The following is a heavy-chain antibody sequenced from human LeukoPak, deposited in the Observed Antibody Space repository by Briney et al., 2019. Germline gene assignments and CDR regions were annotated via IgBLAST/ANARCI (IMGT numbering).Heavy chain of an antibody. J-gene: IGHJ3*02. Sequence: PGGSLRLSCAASGFTVSSNYMSWVRQAPGKGLGWVSVIYSGGSTYYADSVKGRFTISRDNSKNTLYLQMNSLRAEDTAVYYCARGGRDGYSQAFDIWGQGTMVTVSS. D-gene: IGHD5-24*01. V-gene: IGHV3-53*01. CDR1: GFTVSSNY. CDR2: IYSGGST. CDR3: ARGGRDGYSQAFDI.